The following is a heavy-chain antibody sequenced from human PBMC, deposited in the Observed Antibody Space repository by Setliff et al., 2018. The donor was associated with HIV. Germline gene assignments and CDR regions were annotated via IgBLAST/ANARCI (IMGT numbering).Heavy chain of an antibody. D-gene: IGHD5-18*01. J-gene: IGHJ4*02. V-gene: IGHV4-59*01. Sequence: SETLSLTCTVSGGSISSDYWSWIRQPPGKGLEWIGYIYYSGSTNYSPSLKSRVTISVDTSKNQVSLKLSSVTAADTAVYYCARAGSYGWDYWGQGTLVTVSS. CDR3: ARAGSYGWDY. CDR2: IYYSGST. CDR1: GGSISSDY.